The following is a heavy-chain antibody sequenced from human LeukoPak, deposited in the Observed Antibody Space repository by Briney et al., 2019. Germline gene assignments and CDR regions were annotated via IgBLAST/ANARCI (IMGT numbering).Heavy chain of an antibody. CDR3: ARDRLTTAHLFDY. V-gene: IGHV3-11*04. D-gene: IGHD1/OR15-1a*01. Sequence: GGSLRLSCAASGFTFSDYYMGWIRQAPGKGLEWVSYISSSGGTIYYADSVKGRFTISRDNAKNSLYLQMNSLRAEDTAVYYCARDRLTTAHLFDYWGQGTLVTVSS. CDR2: ISSSGGTI. J-gene: IGHJ4*02. CDR1: GFTFSDYY.